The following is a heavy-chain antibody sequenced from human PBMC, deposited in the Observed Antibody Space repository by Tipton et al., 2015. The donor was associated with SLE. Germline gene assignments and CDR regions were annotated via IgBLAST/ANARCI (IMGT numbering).Heavy chain of an antibody. Sequence: TLSLTCTVSGVSIRRHYWSWIRLSPGKGLEWIGRIYTSASTIYNPSLKSRVTLSSDTPKNQFSLRVRSVTAADTAVYYCARGGGSYYDYWGQGTLVTVSS. D-gene: IGHD1-26*01. V-gene: IGHV4-4*07. J-gene: IGHJ4*02. CDR2: IYTSAST. CDR1: GVSIRRHY. CDR3: ARGGGSYYDY.